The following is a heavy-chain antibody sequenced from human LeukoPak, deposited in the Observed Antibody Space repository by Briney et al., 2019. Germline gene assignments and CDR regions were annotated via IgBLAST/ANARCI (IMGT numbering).Heavy chain of an antibody. CDR1: GFTFSSYA. CDR2: ISSNGGST. D-gene: IGHD3-10*01. J-gene: IGHJ4*01. CDR3: ARRAFRGHFDY. V-gene: IGHV3-64*01. Sequence: GGSLRLSCAASGFTFSSYAMHWVRQAPGKGLEYVSAISSNGGSTYYANSVKGRFTISRDNSKNTLYLQMGSLRAEDMAVYYCARRAFRGHFDYWGXGTLVTVSS.